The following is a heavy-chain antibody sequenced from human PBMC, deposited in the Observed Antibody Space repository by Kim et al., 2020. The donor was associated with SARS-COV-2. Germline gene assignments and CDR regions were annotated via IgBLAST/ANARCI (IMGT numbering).Heavy chain of an antibody. D-gene: IGHD6-13*01. J-gene: IGHJ4*02. V-gene: IGHV5-51*01. Sequence: NPSFQGQVTISADKSISTAYLQWSSLKASDTAMYYCARRIAAAGTYYFDYWGQGTLVTVSS. CDR3: ARRIAAAGTYYFDY.